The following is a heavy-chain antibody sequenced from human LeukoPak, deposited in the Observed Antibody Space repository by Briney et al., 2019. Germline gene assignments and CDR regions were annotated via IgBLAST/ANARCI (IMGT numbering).Heavy chain of an antibody. CDR3: AKPPYGSGSYLFDY. V-gene: IGHV3-30*02. CDR1: GFTFSSYG. CDR2: IRYDGSNK. D-gene: IGHD3-10*01. Sequence: GGSLRLSCAASGFTFSSYGMHWVRQAPGKGLEWVAFIRYDGSNKYYADSVKGRFTISRDNSKNTPYLQMNSLRAEDTAVYYCAKPPYGSGSYLFDYWGQGTLVTVSS. J-gene: IGHJ4*02.